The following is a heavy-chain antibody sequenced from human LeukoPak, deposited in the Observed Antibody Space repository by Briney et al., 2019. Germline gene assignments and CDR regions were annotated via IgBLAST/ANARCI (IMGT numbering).Heavy chain of an antibody. CDR1: GFTFSNYW. V-gene: IGHV3-74*01. J-gene: IGHJ5*02. D-gene: IGHD3-22*01. Sequence: GGSLRLSCAASGFTFSNYWMHWVRQAPGKGLVWVSRINSDGSSTNYADSVKGRFTISRDNAKNTLYLQMNSLRAEDTAVYYCARPGYYNSRFDPWGQGTLVTVSS. CDR2: INSDGSST. CDR3: ARPGYYNSRFDP.